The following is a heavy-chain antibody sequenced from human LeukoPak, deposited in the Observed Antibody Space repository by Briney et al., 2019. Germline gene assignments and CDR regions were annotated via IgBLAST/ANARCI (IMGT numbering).Heavy chain of an antibody. CDR2: ISTSGGRT. CDR1: GFTFSSCA. V-gene: IGHV3-23*01. CDR3: AKDPTDFDSSGQAYFDY. D-gene: IGHD3-22*01. Sequence: GGSLRLSCAASGFTFSSCAMSWVRQAPGKGLEWVSAISTSGGRTFYADSVKGRFTISRDNSKNTLYLQMNSLKAEDTAIYYCAKDPTDFDSSGQAYFDYWGQGTLVTVSS. J-gene: IGHJ4*02.